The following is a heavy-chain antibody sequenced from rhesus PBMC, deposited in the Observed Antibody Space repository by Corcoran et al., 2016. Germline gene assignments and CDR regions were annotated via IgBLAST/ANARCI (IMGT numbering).Heavy chain of an antibody. CDR3: ARVDEDGRLGY. Sequence: QVTLKESGPALVKPTQTLTLTCTFSGFSISTTGTGVGWIRQPPGKALEWLASIYWNDSKYYSTSLKSRLTISKDTSKNQVVLTMTNMDPVDTATYYCARVDEDGRLGYWGQGVLVTVSS. CDR1: GFSISTTGTG. D-gene: IGHD3-9*01. CDR2: IYWNDSK. V-gene: IGHV2-95*01. J-gene: IGHJ4*01.